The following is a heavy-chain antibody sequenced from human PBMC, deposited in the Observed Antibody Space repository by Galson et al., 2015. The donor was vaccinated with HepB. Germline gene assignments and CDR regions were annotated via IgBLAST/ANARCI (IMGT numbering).Heavy chain of an antibody. V-gene: IGHV3-49*03. D-gene: IGHD1-26*01. J-gene: IGHJ4*02. Sequence: SLRLTCAASGFTFGDYAMSWFRQAPGKGLEWVGFIRSKAYGGTTEYAASVKGRFTISRDDSKSIAYLQMNSLKTEDTAVYYCTRDGEWELRRKFDYWGQGTLVTVSS. CDR3: TRDGEWELRRKFDY. CDR1: GFTFGDYA. CDR2: IRSKAYGGTT.